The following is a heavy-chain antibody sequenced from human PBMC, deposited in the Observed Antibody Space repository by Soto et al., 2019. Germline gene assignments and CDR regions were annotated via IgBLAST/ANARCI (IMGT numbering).Heavy chain of an antibody. J-gene: IGHJ6*02. CDR2: IKAGNGNT. CDR3: ARDSGGMDV. CDR1: ESPSPSYP. V-gene: IGHV1-3*01. Sequence: QVQLVQSGAEVKKPGASVKISCKPPESPSPSYPWIWLAQPPGKRLEGMGWIKAGNGNTKYSQKFQGRVIITRDTSASTAYMELRSLRSEDTAVYYCARDSGGMDVWGQGTTVTVSS.